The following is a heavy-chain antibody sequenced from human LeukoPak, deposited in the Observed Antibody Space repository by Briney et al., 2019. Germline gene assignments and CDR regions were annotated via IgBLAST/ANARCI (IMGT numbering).Heavy chain of an antibody. CDR2: IIPIFGTA. CDR1: GGTFSSYA. CDR3: ARGGDSSSFVFDY. Sequence: ASGKVSCKASGGTFSSYAISWVRQAPGQGLEWMGGIIPIFGTANYAQKFQGRVTITADESTSTAYMELSSLRSEDTAVYYCARGGDSSSFVFDYWGQGTLVTVSS. J-gene: IGHJ4*02. V-gene: IGHV1-69*13. D-gene: IGHD6-13*01.